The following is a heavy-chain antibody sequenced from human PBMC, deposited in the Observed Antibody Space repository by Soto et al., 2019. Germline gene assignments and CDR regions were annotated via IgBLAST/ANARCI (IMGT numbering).Heavy chain of an antibody. CDR1: GFTFSSHV. D-gene: IGHD6-19*01. CDR3: ARDVTSHGPRGYSSARYGWFDP. V-gene: IGHV3-23*01. CDR2: ASARNTNT. Sequence: EVQLLESGGGLVQPGGSLRLSCAACGFTFSSHVMSWVRQAPGKGLEWVSAASARNTNTYYADSVRGRFTISRDNSKSTVYLQLDSLRVEDTAVYHCARDVTSHGPRGYSSARYGWFDPWGQGTLVVVSS. J-gene: IGHJ5*02.